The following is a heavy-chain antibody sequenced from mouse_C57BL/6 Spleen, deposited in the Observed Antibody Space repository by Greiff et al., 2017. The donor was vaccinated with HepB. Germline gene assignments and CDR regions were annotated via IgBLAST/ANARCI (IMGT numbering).Heavy chain of an antibody. V-gene: IGHV1-55*01. J-gene: IGHJ4*01. CDR3: ARKGTTVVDYYAMDY. D-gene: IGHD1-1*01. CDR1: GYTFTSYW. Sequence: QVQLQQPGAELVKPGASVKMSCKASGYTFTSYWITWVKQRPGQGLEWIGDIYPGSGSTNYNEKFKSKATLPVDTSSSTAYMQLSSLTSEDSAVYYCARKGTTVVDYYAMDYWGQGTSVTVSS. CDR2: IYPGSGST.